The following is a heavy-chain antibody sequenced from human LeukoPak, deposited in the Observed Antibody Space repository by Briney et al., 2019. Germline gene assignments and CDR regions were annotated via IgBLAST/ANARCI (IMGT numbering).Heavy chain of an antibody. Sequence: SETLSLTCTVSGGSISSSSYYWGWIRQPPGKGLEWIGIIYYSGSTYYNPSLKSRVTVSVDKSKNQVFLKLSSVTAADTAVYYCARGGFLEWLLLGDYWGQGTLVSVSS. J-gene: IGHJ4*02. CDR1: GGSISSSSYY. CDR3: ARGGFLEWLLLGDY. V-gene: IGHV4-39*07. CDR2: IYYSGST. D-gene: IGHD3-3*01.